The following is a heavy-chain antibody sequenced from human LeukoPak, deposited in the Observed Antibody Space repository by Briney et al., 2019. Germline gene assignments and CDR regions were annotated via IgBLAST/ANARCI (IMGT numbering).Heavy chain of an antibody. V-gene: IGHV3-23*01. CDR1: GFTFSNYA. CDR2: VTGSGGGT. CDR3: AKWGDYDVLTGYYDPDY. J-gene: IGHJ4*02. Sequence: GGSLRLSCAASGFTFSNYAMSWVRQAPGKWLEWVSAVTGSGGGTYYADSVKGRFTISRDNSKNTLYLQMNSLRAEDTAVYYCAKWGDYDVLTGYYDPDYWGQGTLVTVSS. D-gene: IGHD3-9*01.